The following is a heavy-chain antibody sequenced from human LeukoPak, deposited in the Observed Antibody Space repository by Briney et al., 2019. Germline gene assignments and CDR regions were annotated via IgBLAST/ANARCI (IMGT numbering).Heavy chain of an antibody. Sequence: PGGSLRLSCAASGFTFSSYEMDWVRQAPGKGLEWVSYISSSGSTIYYADSVKGRFTISRDNAKNSLYLQMNSLRAEDTAVYYCARDCSSTSCPLSYYYYGMDVWGQGTTVTVSS. V-gene: IGHV3-48*03. CDR1: GFTFSSYE. CDR3: ARDCSSTSCPLSYYYYGMDV. D-gene: IGHD2-2*01. J-gene: IGHJ6*02. CDR2: ISSSGSTI.